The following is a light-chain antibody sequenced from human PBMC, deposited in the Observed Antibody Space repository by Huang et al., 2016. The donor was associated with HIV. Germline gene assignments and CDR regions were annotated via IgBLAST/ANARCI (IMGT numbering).Light chain of an antibody. Sequence: DIQMTQSPSSLSASVGDRVTITCRASQSVSTYLNWYRQQPGKAPELLIHAVTKLQSGVPSRFSGSVSGTDFTLTITNLQAEDIAVYFCQQSYGTPWTFSQGTKVEIK. V-gene: IGKV1-39*01. CDR3: QQSYGTPWT. J-gene: IGKJ1*01. CDR1: QSVSTY. CDR2: AVT.